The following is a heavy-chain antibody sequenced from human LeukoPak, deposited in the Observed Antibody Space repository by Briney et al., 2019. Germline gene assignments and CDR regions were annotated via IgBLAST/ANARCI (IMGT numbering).Heavy chain of an antibody. D-gene: IGHD6-19*01. Sequence: SGGSLRLSCAASGFTFSSYAMHWVRQAPGKGLEWVAVISYDGSNKYYADSVKGRFTISRDNSKNTLYLQMNGLRAEDTAVYYCARDSAVAAGYYGMDVWGQGTTVTVSS. V-gene: IGHV3-30-3*01. CDR2: ISYDGSNK. CDR3: ARDSAVAAGYYGMDV. J-gene: IGHJ6*02. CDR1: GFTFSSYA.